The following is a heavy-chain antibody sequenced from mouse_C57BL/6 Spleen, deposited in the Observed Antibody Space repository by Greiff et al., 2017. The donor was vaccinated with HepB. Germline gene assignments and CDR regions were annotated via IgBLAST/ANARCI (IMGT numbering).Heavy chain of an antibody. CDR1: GYSITSGYD. CDR2: ISYSGST. Sequence: EVKLMESGPGMVKPSQSLSLTCTVTGYSITSGYDWHWIRHFPGNKLEWMGYISYSGSTNYNPSLKSRISITHDTSKNHFFLKLNSVTTEDTATYYCARVDYDDAMDYWGQGTSVTVSS. V-gene: IGHV3-1*01. J-gene: IGHJ4*01. CDR3: ARVDYDDAMDY. D-gene: IGHD2-4*01.